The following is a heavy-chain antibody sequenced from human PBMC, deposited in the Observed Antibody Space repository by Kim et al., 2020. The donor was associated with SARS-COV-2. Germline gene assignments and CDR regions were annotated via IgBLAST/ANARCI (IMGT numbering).Heavy chain of an antibody. CDR2: IIPIFGTA. J-gene: IGHJ6*02. V-gene: IGHV1-69*13. D-gene: IGHD6-13*01. CDR3: ARGSIAAAGYYYYYGMDV. Sequence: SVKVSCKASGGTFSSYAISWVRQAPGQGLEWMGGIIPIFGTANYAQKFQGRVTITADESTSTAYMELSSLRSEDTAVYYCARGSIAAAGYYYYYGMDVWGQGTTVTVSS. CDR1: GGTFSSYA.